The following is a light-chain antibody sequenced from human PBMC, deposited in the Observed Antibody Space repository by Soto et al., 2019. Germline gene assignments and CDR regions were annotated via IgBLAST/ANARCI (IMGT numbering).Light chain of an antibody. CDR3: AAWGDSVWV. V-gene: IGLV1-44*01. Sequence: QSVLTQPPSTSGTPGQRVTITCSGNSSNIGTNTVNWHQQLPGTAPIVLIYNNHERPSGVPDRFSSSKSGTSASLAISELQSEDEADYYCAAWGDSVWVFGGGTKLTVL. CDR1: SSNIGTNT. CDR2: NNH. J-gene: IGLJ3*02.